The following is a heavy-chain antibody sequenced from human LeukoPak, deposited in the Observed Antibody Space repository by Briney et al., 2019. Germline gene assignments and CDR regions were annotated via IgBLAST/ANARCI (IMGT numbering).Heavy chain of an antibody. V-gene: IGHV1-18*01. CDR1: GYSFTNYG. Sequence: ASVKVSCRASGYSFTNYGVSWVRQAPGQGLEWMGWISAYNGNTNYAQKLQGRVTMSTDTSTNTAYMELRSLTSDDTAVYYRARDRRWELQADRYFDLWGRGTLVTVSS. CDR3: ARDRRWELQADRYFDL. J-gene: IGHJ2*01. D-gene: IGHD1-26*01. CDR2: ISAYNGNT.